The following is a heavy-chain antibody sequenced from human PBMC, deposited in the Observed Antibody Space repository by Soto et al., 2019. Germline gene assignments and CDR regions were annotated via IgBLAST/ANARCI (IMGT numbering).Heavy chain of an antibody. Sequence: SLRLSCAASGFTFSSYGMHWVRQAPGKGLEWVAVISYDGSNKYYVDSVKGRFTISRDNSKNTLYLQMNSLRAEDTAVYYCAKAVLLWFGVDYWGQGTLVTVSS. J-gene: IGHJ4*02. CDR3: AKAVLLWFGVDY. CDR1: GFTFSSYG. D-gene: IGHD3-10*01. CDR2: ISYDGSNK. V-gene: IGHV3-30*18.